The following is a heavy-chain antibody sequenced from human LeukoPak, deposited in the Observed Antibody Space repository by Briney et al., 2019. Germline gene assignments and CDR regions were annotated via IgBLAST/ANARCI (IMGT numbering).Heavy chain of an antibody. Sequence: GGSLRLXCAASGFTFSSYWMSWVRQAPGKGLEWVANIKQDGSEKYYVDSVKGRFTISRDNAKNSLYLQMNSLRAEDTAVYYCVRIRSGWYVGTFDYWGQGTLVTVSS. CDR1: GFTFSSYW. V-gene: IGHV3-7*01. CDR2: IKQDGSEK. D-gene: IGHD6-19*01. J-gene: IGHJ4*02. CDR3: VRIRSGWYVGTFDY.